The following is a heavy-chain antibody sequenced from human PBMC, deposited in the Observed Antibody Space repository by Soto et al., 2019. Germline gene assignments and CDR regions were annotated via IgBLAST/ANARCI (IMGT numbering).Heavy chain of an antibody. CDR2: IYYSGST. Sequence: PSETLSLTCTVSGGSISSYYWSWIRQPPGKGLEWIGYIYYSGSTNYNPSLKSRVTISVDTSKNQFSLKLSSVTAADTAVYYCALHSSGWSHNWFDPWGQGTLVTVSS. J-gene: IGHJ5*02. CDR3: ALHSSGWSHNWFDP. D-gene: IGHD6-19*01. CDR1: GGSISSYY. V-gene: IGHV4-59*01.